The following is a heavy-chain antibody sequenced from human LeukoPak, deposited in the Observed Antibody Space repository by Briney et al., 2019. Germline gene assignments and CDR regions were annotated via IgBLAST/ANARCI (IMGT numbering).Heavy chain of an antibody. CDR2: IYSSGST. V-gene: IGHV4-4*07. J-gene: IGHJ4*02. Sequence: SETLSLTCTVSGASISSFHWTWIRQPAGKGLEWIGLIYSSGSTIYNPSLKSRVAMSVDMTKNQLTLKLSSVTAADTAMYYCARKDGDYWGQGTLVTVSS. CDR1: GASISSFH. CDR3: ARKDGDY.